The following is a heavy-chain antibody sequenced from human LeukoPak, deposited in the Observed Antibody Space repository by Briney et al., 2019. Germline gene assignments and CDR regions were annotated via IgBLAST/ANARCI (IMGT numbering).Heavy chain of an antibody. CDR2: INVYNGNT. V-gene: IGHV1-18*01. CDR1: GYTFTSYD. J-gene: IGHJ6*02. D-gene: IGHD4-17*01. CDR3: ARSLYGDLRYGMAV. Sequence: GASVKVSCKASGYTFTSYDINWVRQAPGQGLEWMGWINVYNGNTNYAQKLQDRVTMTADTSTSTAYMELRGLRSDDTAVYYCARSLYGDLRYGMAVGAQGPTVPVPS.